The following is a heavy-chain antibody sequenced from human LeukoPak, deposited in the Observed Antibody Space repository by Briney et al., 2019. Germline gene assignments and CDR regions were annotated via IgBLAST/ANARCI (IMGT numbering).Heavy chain of an antibody. CDR1: GYTFTSYG. Sequence: GASVRVSCKASGYTFTSYGISWVRQAPGQGLEWMGWISAYNGNTNYAQKLQGRVTMTTDTSTSTAYMELRSLRSDDTAVYYCAREPYYYDSSGYPKYYYYGMDVWGQGTTVTVSS. CDR3: AREPYYYDSSGYPKYYYYGMDV. D-gene: IGHD3-22*01. V-gene: IGHV1-18*01. J-gene: IGHJ6*02. CDR2: ISAYNGNT.